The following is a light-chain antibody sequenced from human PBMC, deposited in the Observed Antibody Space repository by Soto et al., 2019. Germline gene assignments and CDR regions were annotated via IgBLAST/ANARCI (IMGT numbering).Light chain of an antibody. CDR1: QSVSSSY. J-gene: IGKJ3*01. CDR2: GAS. CDR3: QQYGSSPRFT. Sequence: EIVLTHSPGTLSLSPGERATLSCRASQSVSSSYLAWYQQKPGQAPRLLISGASSRAAGIPDRFSGSGSGTDFTLTISRLEPEDFAVYYCQQYGSSPRFTFGPGTKVDIK. V-gene: IGKV3-20*01.